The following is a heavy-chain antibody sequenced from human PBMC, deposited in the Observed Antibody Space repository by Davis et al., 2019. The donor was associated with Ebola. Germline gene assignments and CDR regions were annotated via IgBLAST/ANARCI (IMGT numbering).Heavy chain of an antibody. Sequence: GESLIPPCAASGFTFSSYSMHWVRQAPGKVLLWVSRINSDGSSTSYADSVKGRFTISRDNAKNSLYLQMNGLRAEDTAVYYCAKVRRSDYGDYGGPGTPVTVSS. CDR2: INSDGSST. CDR3: AKVRRSDYGDY. J-gene: IGHJ4*02. V-gene: IGHV3-74*01. CDR1: GFTFSSYS. D-gene: IGHD4/OR15-4a*01.